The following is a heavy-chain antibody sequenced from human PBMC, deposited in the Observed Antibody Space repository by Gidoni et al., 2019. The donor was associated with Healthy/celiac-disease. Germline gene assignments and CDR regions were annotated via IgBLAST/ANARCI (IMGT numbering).Heavy chain of an antibody. CDR1: GFPFSSYA. J-gene: IGHJ4*02. D-gene: IGHD3-3*01. V-gene: IGHV3-23*01. CDR2: ISGSGGST. Sequence: EVQLLESGGGLVQPGGSLRLSCAASGFPFSSYAMSWVRQAPGKGLEWVSAISGSGGSTYYADSVKGRFTISRDNSKNTLYLQMNSLRAEDTAVYYCAKEPYYDFWSGYYNYFDYWGQGTLVTVSS. CDR3: AKEPYYDFWSGYYNYFDY.